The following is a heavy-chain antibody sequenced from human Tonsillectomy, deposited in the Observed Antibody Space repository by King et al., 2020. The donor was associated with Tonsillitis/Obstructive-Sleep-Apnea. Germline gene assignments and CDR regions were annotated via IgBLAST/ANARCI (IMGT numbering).Heavy chain of an antibody. D-gene: IGHD3-3*01. CDR1: GYTFTSYY. V-gene: IGHV1-46*01. CDR3: AREGLRFLEWLPPYYYYMDV. CDR2: INPSGGST. J-gene: IGHJ6*03. Sequence: QLVQSGAEVKKPGASVKVSCKASGYTFTSYYMHWVRQAPGQGLEWMGIINPSGGSTSYAQKFQGRVTMTRDTSTSTVYMELSSLRSEDTAGYYCAREGLRFLEWLPPYYYYMDVWGKGTTVTVSS.